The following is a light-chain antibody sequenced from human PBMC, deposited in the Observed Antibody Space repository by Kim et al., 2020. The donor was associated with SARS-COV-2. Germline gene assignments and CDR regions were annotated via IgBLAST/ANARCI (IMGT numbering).Light chain of an antibody. Sequence: GQRVTISCSGSSSNIGSNTVNWYQQLPGTAPKLLIYSNNQRPSGVPDRFSGSESGTSASLAISGLQSEDEADYYCAAWDDSLNGWVFGGGTKLTVL. CDR3: AAWDDSLNGWV. CDR1: SSNIGSNT. V-gene: IGLV1-44*01. J-gene: IGLJ3*02. CDR2: SNN.